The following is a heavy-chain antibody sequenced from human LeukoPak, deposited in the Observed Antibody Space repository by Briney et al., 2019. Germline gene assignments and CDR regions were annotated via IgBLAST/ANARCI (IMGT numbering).Heavy chain of an antibody. J-gene: IGHJ5*02. D-gene: IGHD6-19*01. Sequence: LGGSLRLSCGASGFTFSSYCMSWVRQAPGKGLEWVANIKQDGSEKYYVASEEGRFTISRDNAKNSLYLQMNSLRAEDTAVYYCAREIEASSGRTWFAPWGQGTLVTVSS. CDR1: GFTFSSYC. CDR2: IKQDGSEK. CDR3: AREIEASSGRTWFAP. V-gene: IGHV3-7*01.